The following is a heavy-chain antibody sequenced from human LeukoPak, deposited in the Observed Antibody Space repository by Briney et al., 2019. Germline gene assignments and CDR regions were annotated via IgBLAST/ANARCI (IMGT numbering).Heavy chain of an antibody. CDR3: ARIRCGHRDSLCYNH. D-gene: IGHD2-21*01. J-gene: IGHJ4*02. CDR2: ISHTEGT. CDR1: GVSINDYY. Sequence: SETLSLTCGVFGVSINDYYWSWIRQSPGKGLEWIGEISHTEGTRYNPSLESRVTMSVGTSENQLSLKLIFVTAADTAVYYCARIRCGHRDSLCYNHWGLGTLVTVSS. V-gene: IGHV4-34*01.